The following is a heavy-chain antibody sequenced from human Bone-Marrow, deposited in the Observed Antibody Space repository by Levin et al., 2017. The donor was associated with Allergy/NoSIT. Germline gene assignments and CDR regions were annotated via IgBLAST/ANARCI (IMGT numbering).Heavy chain of an antibody. D-gene: IGHD2-15*01. V-gene: IGHV3-15*01. CDR2: IKSKTDGGTP. J-gene: IGHJ4*02. CDR3: ATQPYCSGSRCTNYYFDY. Sequence: GESLQISCAASGFTFSNIWVSWVRQAPGKGLEWVGRIKSKTDGGTPDYAAPVRGRFTISRDDSKNTVSLQMNNVETEDTAVYYCATQPYCSGSRCTNYYFDYWGQGTLITVSS. CDR1: GFTFSNIW.